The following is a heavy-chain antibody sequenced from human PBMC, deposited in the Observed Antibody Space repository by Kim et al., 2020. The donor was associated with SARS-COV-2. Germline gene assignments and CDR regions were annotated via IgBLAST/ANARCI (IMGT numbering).Heavy chain of an antibody. CDR3: ARVYCTNGVCYYFDY. J-gene: IGHJ4*02. D-gene: IGHD2-8*01. V-gene: IGHV4-61*02. Sequence: PSLQSRVTISVDTTKNQFSLKLSSVTAADTAVYYCARVYCTNGVCYYFDYWGQGTLVTVSS.